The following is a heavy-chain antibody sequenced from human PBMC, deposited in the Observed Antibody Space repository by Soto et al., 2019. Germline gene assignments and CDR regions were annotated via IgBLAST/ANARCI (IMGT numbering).Heavy chain of an antibody. V-gene: IGHV3-23*01. CDR3: AKDSGRKPFEAFDI. CDR2: ISISGGST. J-gene: IGHJ3*02. Sequence: GGSLRLSCAASGFTFSSYAMNWVRQAPGKGLEWVSVISISGGSTYNADSVKGRFTISRDNSKNTLYLQMNSLRAEDTAVYYCAKDSGRKPFEAFDIWGQGTMVTVSS. D-gene: IGHD1-26*01. CDR1: GFTFSSYA.